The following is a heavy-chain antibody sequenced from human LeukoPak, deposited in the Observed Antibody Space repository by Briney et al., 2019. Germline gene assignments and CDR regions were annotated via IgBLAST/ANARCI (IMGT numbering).Heavy chain of an antibody. V-gene: IGHV1-69*13. J-gene: IGHJ4*02. CDR2: IIPIFGTA. CDR3: ARGRGRCSSTSCYARIRPFDY. CDR1: GGTFSSYA. Sequence: ASVKVSCKASGGTFSSYALSWVRQAPGQGLEWMGGIIPIFGTANYAQKFQGRVTITADESTSTAYMELSSLRSEDTAVYYCARGRGRCSSTSCYARIRPFDYWGQGTLVTVSS. D-gene: IGHD2-2*01.